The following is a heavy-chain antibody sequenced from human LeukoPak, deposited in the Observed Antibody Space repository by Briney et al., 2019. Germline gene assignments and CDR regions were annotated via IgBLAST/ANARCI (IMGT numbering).Heavy chain of an antibody. Sequence: RGSLRPSCAASGFSLSSYDLQWVRLPAGKGLEWVSAVGTAGDSYYLGSVKGRFTISRDDAKNSFYLQMNSLRGGDTAVYYCARARGGTLSYMDVWGKGTTVIVSS. CDR1: GFSLSSYD. V-gene: IGHV3-13*01. J-gene: IGHJ6*03. CDR2: VGTAGDS. CDR3: ARARGGTLSYMDV. D-gene: IGHD1-26*01.